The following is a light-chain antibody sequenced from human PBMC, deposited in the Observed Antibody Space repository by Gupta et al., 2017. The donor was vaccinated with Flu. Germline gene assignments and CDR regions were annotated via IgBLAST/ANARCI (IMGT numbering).Light chain of an antibody. J-gene: IGKJ2*01. Sequence: DIVLTQSPGTLSLSPGERATLSCRASQSITSTYLAWYQHKPGQAPRLLMYGASTRATGITDRFSGGGAGTDFTLNISRREPEDFAVYYCQHESSESTMSTFGQGTKMEIK. CDR2: GAS. CDR3: QHESSESTMST. CDR1: QSITSTY. V-gene: IGKV3-20*01.